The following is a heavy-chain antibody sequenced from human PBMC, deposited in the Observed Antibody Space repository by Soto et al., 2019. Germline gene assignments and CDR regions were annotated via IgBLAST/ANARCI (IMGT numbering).Heavy chain of an antibody. CDR3: VRDSGRGFYFDY. D-gene: IGHD3-10*01. CDR2: IRNRPNSYTT. CDR1: GFTFSDHY. Sequence: EVQLVESGGGLVQPGGSLRLSCAASGFTFSDHYMDWVRQAPGKGLEWVGRIRNRPNSYTTQYAASVKGRFAVLRDDSENLVYLQMNELKTGDTAVYYCVRDSGRGFYFDYWGQGAQVTVSS. J-gene: IGHJ4*02. V-gene: IGHV3-72*01.